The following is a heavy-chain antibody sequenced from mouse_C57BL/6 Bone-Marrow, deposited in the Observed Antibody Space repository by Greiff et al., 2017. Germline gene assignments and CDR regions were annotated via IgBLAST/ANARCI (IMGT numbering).Heavy chain of an antibody. D-gene: IGHD2-12*01. CDR3: ARDYSPHFDY. V-gene: IGHV1-55*01. J-gene: IGHJ2*01. Sequence: VQLQQSGAELVKPGASVKMSCKASGYTFTSYWITWVKRRPGQGLKWIGDIYPGSGSTNYNEKFKSKATLTIDTSSSTAYMQLSSLTSEDSAVYYCARDYSPHFDYWGQGTTLTVSS. CDR1: GYTFTSYW. CDR2: IYPGSGST.